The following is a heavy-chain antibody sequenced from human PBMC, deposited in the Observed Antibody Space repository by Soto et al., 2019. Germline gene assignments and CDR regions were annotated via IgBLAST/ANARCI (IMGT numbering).Heavy chain of an antibody. CDR3: ARGPPRNWFDP. V-gene: IGHV1-3*01. Sequence: VASVKVSCKASGYTFTTYTMHWVRQAPGQRLEWMGWINAGNGDTKYSQKFQGRVTITRDTSASTAYMELSSLRSEDTAIYYCARGPPRNWFDPWGQGTPVTVSS. CDR1: GYTFTTYT. J-gene: IGHJ5*02. CDR2: INAGNGDT.